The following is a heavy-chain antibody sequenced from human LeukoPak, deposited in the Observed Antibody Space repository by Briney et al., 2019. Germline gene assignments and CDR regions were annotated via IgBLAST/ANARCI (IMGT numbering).Heavy chain of an antibody. D-gene: IGHD4-17*01. CDR3: ARPHPPMVTTPYWYFDL. V-gene: IGHV4-34*01. CDR2: INHSGST. Sequence: SEALSLTCAVYGGSFSGYYWSWIRQPPGKGLEWIGEINHSGSTNYNPSFKSRVTISVDTSKNQFSLKLSSVTAADTAVYYCARPHPPMVTTPYWYFDLWGRGTLVTVSS. CDR1: GGSFSGYY. J-gene: IGHJ2*01.